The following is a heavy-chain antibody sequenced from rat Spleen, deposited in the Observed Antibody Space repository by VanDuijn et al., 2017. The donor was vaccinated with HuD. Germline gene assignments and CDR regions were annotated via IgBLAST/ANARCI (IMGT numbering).Heavy chain of an antibody. CDR1: GYSITSNY. V-gene: IGHV3-1*01. Sequence: EVQLQESGPGLVKPSQSLSLTCSVTGYSITSNYWGWIRKFPGNKMEWIGHISYSGSTSYNPSLKSRISITRDTSKNQFFLQVNSVTSEDTATYYCARRGGGYAFDYWGQGVMVTVSS. CDR3: ARRGGGYAFDY. J-gene: IGHJ2*01. CDR2: ISYSGST. D-gene: IGHD1-11*01.